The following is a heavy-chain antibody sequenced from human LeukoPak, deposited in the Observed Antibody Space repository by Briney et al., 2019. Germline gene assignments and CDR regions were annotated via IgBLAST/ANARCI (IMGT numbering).Heavy chain of an antibody. J-gene: IGHJ5*02. CDR3: AREETAGTGWFDP. CDR1: GGTFSSYA. CDR2: IIPIFGTA. D-gene: IGHD6-13*01. Sequence: SVKVSCKASGGTFSSYAISWVRQAPGQGLEWMGGIIPIFGTANYAQKFEGRVTITADESTSTAYMELSSLRSEDTAVYYCAREETAGTGWFDPWGQGTLVTVSS. V-gene: IGHV1-69*13.